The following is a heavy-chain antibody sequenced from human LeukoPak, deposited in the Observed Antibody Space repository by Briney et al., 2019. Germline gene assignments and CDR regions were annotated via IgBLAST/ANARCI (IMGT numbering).Heavy chain of an antibody. Sequence: PSETLSLTCTVSGGSISTYYWSWIRQPPGKGLEWIGYIYYSGSTNYNPSLKSRVTISVDTSKNQFSLKLSSVTAADTAVYYCARDGGSGEFDYWGQGTLVTVSS. V-gene: IGHV4-59*01. CDR3: ARDGGSGEFDY. D-gene: IGHD3-16*01. CDR2: IYYSGST. CDR1: GGSISTYY. J-gene: IGHJ4*02.